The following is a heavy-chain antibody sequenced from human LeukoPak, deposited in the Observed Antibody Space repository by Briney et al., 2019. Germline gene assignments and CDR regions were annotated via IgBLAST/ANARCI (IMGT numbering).Heavy chain of an antibody. Sequence: HPGGSLRLSCAASGITFSSYGMGWVRQAPVKGLEWVSAITGGGDTTYYADSVKGRFTISRDNSKNTLFLQMNSLRADDTAVYYCAKAAGGFLEWLLPTVAYFDYWGQGTLVTVSS. CDR2: ITGGGDTT. J-gene: IGHJ4*02. CDR3: AKAAGGFLEWLLPTVAYFDY. V-gene: IGHV3-23*01. CDR1: GITFSSYG. D-gene: IGHD3-3*01.